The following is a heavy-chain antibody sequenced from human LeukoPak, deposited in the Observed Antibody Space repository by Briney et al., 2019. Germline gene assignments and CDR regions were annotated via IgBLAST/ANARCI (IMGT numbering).Heavy chain of an antibody. CDR1: GYSFTSYW. Sequence: GESLKISCKGSGYSFTSYWIGWVRQMPGKVLEWMGIIYPGDSDTRYSPSFQGQVTISADKSISTAYLQWSSLKASDTAMYYCARSDYDFWSGYSRAMDVWGKGTTVTVSS. CDR3: ARSDYDFWSGYSRAMDV. D-gene: IGHD3-3*01. CDR2: IYPGDSDT. V-gene: IGHV5-51*01. J-gene: IGHJ6*04.